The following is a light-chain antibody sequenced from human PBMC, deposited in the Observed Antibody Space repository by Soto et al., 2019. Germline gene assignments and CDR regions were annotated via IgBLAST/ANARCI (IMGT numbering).Light chain of an antibody. V-gene: IGKV3-15*01. J-gene: IGKJ4*01. Sequence: EIVMTQSPATLSVSPGERATLSCGASQSVSSNLVWYQQKPGQAPRLLIYGASTRATGIPARFSGSGSGTDFPLTISSLHSEDFAVYYCQQYNNWPLTFGGGTKGDIK. CDR1: QSVSSN. CDR2: GAS. CDR3: QQYNNWPLT.